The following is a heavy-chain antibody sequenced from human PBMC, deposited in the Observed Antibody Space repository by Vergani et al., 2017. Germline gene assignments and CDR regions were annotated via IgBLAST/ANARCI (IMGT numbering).Heavy chain of an antibody. D-gene: IGHD4-23*01. V-gene: IGHV1-69*01. CDR1: GYTFSSYA. CDR2: FIPIFGTA. Sequence: QVQVVQSGAEVKKSGASVKVSCKTSGYTFSSYAISWVRQAPGQGLEWMGGFIPIFGTANYAQKFQGRVTITADESTSTAYMELSSLRSEDTAVYYCARGSSPYGGNLLDAFDIWGQGTMVTVSS. J-gene: IGHJ3*02. CDR3: ARGSSPYGGNLLDAFDI.